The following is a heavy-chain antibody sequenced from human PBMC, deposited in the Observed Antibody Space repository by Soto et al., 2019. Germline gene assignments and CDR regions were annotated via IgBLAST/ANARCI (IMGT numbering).Heavy chain of an antibody. Sequence: PGGSLRLSCAASGFTFSDYYMSWIRQAPGKGLEWVSYISSSSSYTNYADSVKGRFTISRDNAKNSLYLQMNSLRAEDTAVYYCAREQFGYSSGSPGAFDIWGQGTMVTVSS. D-gene: IGHD6-19*01. J-gene: IGHJ3*02. CDR3: AREQFGYSSGSPGAFDI. V-gene: IGHV3-11*06. CDR2: ISSSSSYT. CDR1: GFTFSDYY.